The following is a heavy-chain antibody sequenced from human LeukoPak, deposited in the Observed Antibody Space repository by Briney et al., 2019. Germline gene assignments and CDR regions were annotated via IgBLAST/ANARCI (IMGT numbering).Heavy chain of an antibody. CDR1: GYTFTGYY. J-gene: IGHJ4*02. CDR3: ARERAVQGYCSGGSCYINDY. CDR2: INPNSGGT. D-gene: IGHD2-15*01. Sequence: ASVKVSCKASGYTFTGYYMHWVRQAPGQGLEWKGRINPNSGGTNYVQKFQGRVTMTRDTSISTAYMELSRLRSDDTAVYYCARERAVQGYCSGGSCYINDYWGQGTLVTVSS. V-gene: IGHV1-2*06.